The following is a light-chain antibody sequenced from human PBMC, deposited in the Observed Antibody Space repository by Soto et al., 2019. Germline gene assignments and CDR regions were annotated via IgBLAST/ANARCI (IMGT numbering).Light chain of an antibody. Sequence: EIVLTQSPGTLSLSPGERATLSCRASQSVSSSYLAWYQQKPGQAPRLLIYGASNRATGIPDRFSGSGSGTDFTVTISRLEPEDFAVYYGQQYGSSPYTFGQGTKLEIK. J-gene: IGKJ2*01. CDR2: GAS. V-gene: IGKV3-20*01. CDR1: QSVSSSY. CDR3: QQYGSSPYT.